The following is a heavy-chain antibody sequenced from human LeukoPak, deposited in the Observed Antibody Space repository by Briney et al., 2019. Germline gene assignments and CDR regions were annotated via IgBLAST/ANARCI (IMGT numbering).Heavy chain of an antibody. Sequence: ASVKVSCKASGYTFTGYYMHWVRQAPGQGLEWMGWINPNSGGTNYAQKFQGRVTMTRDTSISTAYMELSRLRSDDTAVYYCARERYDPHIGSGRRMDVWGQGTTVTVSS. CDR2: INPNSGGT. J-gene: IGHJ6*02. CDR3: ARERYDPHIGSGRRMDV. D-gene: IGHD3-10*01. CDR1: GYTFTGYY. V-gene: IGHV1-2*02.